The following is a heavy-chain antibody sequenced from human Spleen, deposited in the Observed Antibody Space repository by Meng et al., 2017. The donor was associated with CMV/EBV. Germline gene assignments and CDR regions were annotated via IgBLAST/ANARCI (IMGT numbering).Heavy chain of an antibody. CDR2: IYWNDDK. J-gene: IGHJ4*02. D-gene: IGHD6-13*01. V-gene: IGHV2-5*01. CDR3: ARCPPDSSSWYGYNFDY. CDR1: GFSLSTSGVG. Sequence: SGPTLVKPTQPLTLTCTFSGFSLSTSGVGVGWIRQPPGKALEWLALIYWNDDKRYSPSLKRRLTITKDTSKNQVVLTMTNMDPVDTATYYCARCPPDSSSWYGYNFDYWGQGTLVTVSS.